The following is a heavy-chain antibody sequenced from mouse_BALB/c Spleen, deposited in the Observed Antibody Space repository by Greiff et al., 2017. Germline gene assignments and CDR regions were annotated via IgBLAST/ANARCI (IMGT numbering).Heavy chain of an antibody. J-gene: IGHJ3*01. CDR1: GYTFTSYW. D-gene: IGHD1-2*01. CDR2: IFPGTGTT. V-gene: IGHV1S132*01. CDR3: ARGECYGYVRFAY. Sequence: VQLQQSGAELVKPGASVKLSCMTSGYTFTSYWIQWVKQRPGQGLGWIGEIFPGTGTTYYNEKFKGKATLTIDTSSSTAYMQLSSLTSEDAAVFFCARGECYGYVRFAYWGQGTLVTVSA.